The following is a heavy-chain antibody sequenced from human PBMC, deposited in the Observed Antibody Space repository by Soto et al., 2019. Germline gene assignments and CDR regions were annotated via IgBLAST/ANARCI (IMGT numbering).Heavy chain of an antibody. CDR3: ARDLGRDAIDI. Sequence: SETLSLTCSVSGGSIMSYYWTWIRQAAGKGQEWIGRIYTTGSTNYNPSLKGRVTMSVDTSKNQFSLRLSSVTAADTAVYYCARDLGRDAIDIWGQGTTVTVSS. V-gene: IGHV4-4*07. J-gene: IGHJ6*02. CDR1: GGSIMSYY. CDR2: IYTTGST. D-gene: IGHD2-15*01.